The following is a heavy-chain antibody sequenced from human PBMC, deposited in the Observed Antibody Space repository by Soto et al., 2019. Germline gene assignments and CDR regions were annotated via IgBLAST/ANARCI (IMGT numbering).Heavy chain of an antibody. J-gene: IGHJ4*02. D-gene: IGHD1-26*01. Sequence: PGESLKISCRGSGYSFWGHWIVWVRQVPGKGLEWMGIVYPDDSQTRYSPSFQGQVTISAAKSINTACLQWSSLKASDTAMYYCARLNAPREPHDSSFDYWGQGTPVTVSS. CDR1: GYSFWGHW. CDR3: ARLNAPREPHDSSFDY. V-gene: IGHV5-51*01. CDR2: VYPDDSQT.